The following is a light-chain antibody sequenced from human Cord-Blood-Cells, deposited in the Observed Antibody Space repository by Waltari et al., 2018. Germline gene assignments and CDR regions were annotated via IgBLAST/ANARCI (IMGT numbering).Light chain of an antibody. CDR1: SSNIGSNY. CDR2: RNN. J-gene: IGLJ1*01. CDR3: AAWDDSLSGYV. V-gene: IGLV1-47*01. Sequence: QSVLTQPPSASGTPGQRVTIPCSGSSSNIGSNYGYWYQQLPGTAPKPLIYRNNQRPSGVPDRFSGSKSGTSASLAISGLRSEDEADYYCAAWDDSLSGYVLGTGTKVTVL.